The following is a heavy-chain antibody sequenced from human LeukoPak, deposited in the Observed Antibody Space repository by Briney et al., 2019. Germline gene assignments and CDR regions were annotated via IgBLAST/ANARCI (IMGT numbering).Heavy chain of an antibody. V-gene: IGHV3-48*01. CDR1: GFTFGSYS. J-gene: IGHJ4*02. D-gene: IGHD6-13*01. CDR2: ISGSSTTI. Sequence: PGGSLRLSCAAPGFTFGSYSMNWVRQAPGKGLEWVSYISGSSTTIYYADSVKGRFTVSRDNAENSLHLQMNGLRAEDTAVYYCAILQPLGSPPNDFWGQGTLVTVSS. CDR3: AILQPLGSPPNDF.